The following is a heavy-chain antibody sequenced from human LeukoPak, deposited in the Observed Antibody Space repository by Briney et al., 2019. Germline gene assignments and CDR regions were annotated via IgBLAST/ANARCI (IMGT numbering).Heavy chain of an antibody. CDR1: GGSFSGYY. J-gene: IGHJ4*02. CDR2: INHSGST. D-gene: IGHD1-14*01. V-gene: IGHV4-34*01. CDR3: AGNPQDGLNFDY. Sequence: SETLSLTCAVYGGSFSGYYWSWIRQPPGKGLEWIGEINHSGSTNYNPSLKSRVTISVDTSKNQFSLKLSSVTAADTAVYYCAGNPQDGLNFDYWAREPWSPSPQ.